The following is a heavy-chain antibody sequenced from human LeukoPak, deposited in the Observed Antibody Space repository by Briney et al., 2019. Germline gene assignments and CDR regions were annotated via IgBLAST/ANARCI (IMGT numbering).Heavy chain of an antibody. CDR2: IYYTGST. Sequence: SETLSLTCTVSGASISSSSYYRGWIRQPPGKGLELIGSIYYTGSTYYNPSLRSRVTISVDTSKNQFSLKLTSVTAADTAVYYCARDLPNHYDYVWGSYRPEGYYFDYWGQGTLVTVSS. CDR1: GASISSSSYY. D-gene: IGHD3-16*02. CDR3: ARDLPNHYDYVWGSYRPEGYYFDY. V-gene: IGHV4-39*02. J-gene: IGHJ4*02.